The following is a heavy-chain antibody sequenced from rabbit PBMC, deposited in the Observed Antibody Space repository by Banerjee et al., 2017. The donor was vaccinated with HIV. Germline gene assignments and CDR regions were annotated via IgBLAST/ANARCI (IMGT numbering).Heavy chain of an antibody. V-gene: IGHV1S43*01. CDR1: GFSFSSSYC. CDR3: VRDSLDASSSGYYYFNL. Sequence: QEQLEESGGDLVKPEGSLTLTCTASGFSFSSSYCICWVRQAPGKGLELIACIYTSSGSTWYASWVNGRFTISRSTSLNTVDLKMTSLTAADTATYFCVRDSLDASSSGYYYFNLWGPGTLVTV. CDR2: IYTSSGST. J-gene: IGHJ4*01. D-gene: IGHD1-1*01.